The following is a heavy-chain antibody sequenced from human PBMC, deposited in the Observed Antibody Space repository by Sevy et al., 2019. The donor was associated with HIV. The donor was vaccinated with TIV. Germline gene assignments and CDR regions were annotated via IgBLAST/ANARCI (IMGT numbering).Heavy chain of an antibody. CDR3: AGENAWGRGYS. J-gene: IGHJ4*02. V-gene: IGHV4-59*08. CDR2: IYYNGHI. CDR1: GGSITSLY. D-gene: IGHD1-26*01. Sequence: SETSLTCTVSGGSITSLYWNWIRQPPGKGLEWIANIYYNGHINYNPSLKSRVTLSLDTSKNQFSLSLSSVTAADTAMYYCAGENAWGRGYSWGQGTLVTVSS.